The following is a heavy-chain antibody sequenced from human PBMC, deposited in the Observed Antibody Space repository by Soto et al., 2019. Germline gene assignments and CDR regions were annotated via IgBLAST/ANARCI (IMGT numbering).Heavy chain of an antibody. CDR3: ARASTVTTGAKFDS. Sequence: PSETLSLTCTVSGGSIANNNYFWGWVRHPPGNGLEWIGSAAYSGGTYKNPSLKSRVTVSVDTSKNQFSLKLPSVTAADTAVYYCARASTVTTGAKFDSWGQGALVTVYS. J-gene: IGHJ4*02. CDR1: GGSIANNNYF. CDR2: AAYSGGT. V-gene: IGHV4-39*01. D-gene: IGHD4-17*01.